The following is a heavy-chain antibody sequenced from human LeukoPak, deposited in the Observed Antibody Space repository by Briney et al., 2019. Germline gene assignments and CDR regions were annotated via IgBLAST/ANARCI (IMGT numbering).Heavy chain of an antibody. CDR3: ARSGPGTVYYYYYGMDV. Sequence: SETLSLTCTVSGGSISSYYWSWIRQPPGKGLEWIGYIYYSGSTDYNPSLKSRVTISVDTSKNQFSLKLSSVTAADTAVYYCARSGPGTVYYYYYGMDVWGQGTTVTVSS. CDR2: IYYSGST. D-gene: IGHD3-10*01. CDR1: GGSISSYY. J-gene: IGHJ6*02. V-gene: IGHV4-59*01.